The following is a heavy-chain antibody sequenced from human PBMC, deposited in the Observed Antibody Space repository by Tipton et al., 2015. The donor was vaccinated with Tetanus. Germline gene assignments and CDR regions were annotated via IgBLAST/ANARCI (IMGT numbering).Heavy chain of an antibody. D-gene: IGHD3-3*01. Sequence: LRLSCTVSGGSISSGGYYWSWIRQHPGKGLEWIGYIYYSGSTYYNPSLKSRVTISVDTSKNQFSLKLSSVTAADTAVYYCARGPFGDLDYWGQGTLVTVSS. CDR3: ARGPFGDLDY. J-gene: IGHJ4*02. CDR1: GGSISSGGYY. CDR2: IYYSGST. V-gene: IGHV4-31*02.